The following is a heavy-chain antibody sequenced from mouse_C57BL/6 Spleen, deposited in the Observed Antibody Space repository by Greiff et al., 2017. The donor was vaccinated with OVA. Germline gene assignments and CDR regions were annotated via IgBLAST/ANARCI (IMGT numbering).Heavy chain of an antibody. CDR2: ISYDGSN. D-gene: IGHD1-1*01. CDR3: AREGSYYYGKDAMDY. CDR1: GYSITSGYY. V-gene: IGHV3-6*01. Sequence: EVKLMESGPGLVKPSQSLSLTCSVTGYSITSGYYWNWIRQFPGNKLEWMGYISYDGSNNYNPYLKNRISITRDTSKNQFFLKLKSVTTDDTTTYYCAREGSYYYGKDAMDYWGQGTSVTVSS. J-gene: IGHJ4*01.